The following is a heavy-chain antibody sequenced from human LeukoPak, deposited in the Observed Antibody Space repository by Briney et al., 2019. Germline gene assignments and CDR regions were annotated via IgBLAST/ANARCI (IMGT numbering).Heavy chain of an antibody. CDR3: AYLDSSGYYFY. CDR2: INHSGST. Sequence: KTSETLSLTCAVYGGSFSGYYWRWIRQPPGKGLEWIGEINHSGSTNYNPSLKSRVTISVDTSKNEFSLKLSSVTAADTAVYYCAYLDSSGYYFYWGQGTLVTVSS. CDR1: GGSFSGYY. J-gene: IGHJ4*02. V-gene: IGHV4-34*01. D-gene: IGHD3-22*01.